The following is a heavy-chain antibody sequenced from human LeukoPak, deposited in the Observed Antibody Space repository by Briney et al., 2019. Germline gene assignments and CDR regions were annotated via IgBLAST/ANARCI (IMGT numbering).Heavy chain of an antibody. D-gene: IGHD6-19*01. Sequence: PGGSLRLSCAASGFTFSIYAMSWVRQAPGKGLEWVSTISGNSASTYYADSVKGRFTISRDYSKNTLYLHMNSLRAEDTAVYYCAKGVSGWYTFDYCGQGTLVTVSS. CDR1: GFTFSIYA. CDR3: AKGVSGWYTFDY. CDR2: ISGNSAST. V-gene: IGHV3-23*01. J-gene: IGHJ4*02.